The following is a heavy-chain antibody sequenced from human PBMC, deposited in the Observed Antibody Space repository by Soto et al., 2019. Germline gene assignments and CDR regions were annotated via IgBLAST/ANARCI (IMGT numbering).Heavy chain of an antibody. CDR2: IKSKTDGGTT. Sequence: GGSLRLSCAASGFSFSNAWMNWVRQAPGKGLEWVGRIKSKTDGGTTDYAAPVKGRFTISRDDSKNTLYLQMNSLKIEDTGVYYCTTDGGIFGVVILWDPFYGMDVWGQGTTVTVSS. V-gene: IGHV3-15*07. D-gene: IGHD3-3*01. CDR3: TTDGGIFGVVILWDPFYGMDV. CDR1: GFSFSNAW. J-gene: IGHJ6*02.